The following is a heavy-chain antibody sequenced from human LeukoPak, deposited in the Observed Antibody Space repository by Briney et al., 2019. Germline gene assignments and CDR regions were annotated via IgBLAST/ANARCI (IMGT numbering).Heavy chain of an antibody. V-gene: IGHV3-23*01. CDR3: AKSPYYDSWSGYSSYYGMDV. J-gene: IGHJ6*02. CDR2: ISGSGGST. Sequence: GGSLRLSCAASGFTFSSYAMSWVRQAPGKGLEWVSAISGSGGSTYYADSVKGRFTISRDNSKNTLYLQMNSLRAEDTAVYYCAKSPYYDSWSGYSSYYGMDVWGQGTTVTVSS. CDR1: GFTFSSYA. D-gene: IGHD3-3*01.